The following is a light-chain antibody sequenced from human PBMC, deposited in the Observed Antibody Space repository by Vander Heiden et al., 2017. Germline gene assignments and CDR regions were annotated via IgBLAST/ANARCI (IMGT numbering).Light chain of an antibody. Sequence: DIQMTQSPSSLSASIGDRVTITCRASQNITNYLNWYQQKPGEAPKLLIYAASNLQSGVPSRFSGSGSGTDFTLSISRLQPEDFSAYYCQQSVNTPKTFGQGTTVEIK. CDR3: QQSVNTPKT. J-gene: IGKJ1*01. CDR2: AAS. CDR1: QNITNY. V-gene: IGKV1-39*01.